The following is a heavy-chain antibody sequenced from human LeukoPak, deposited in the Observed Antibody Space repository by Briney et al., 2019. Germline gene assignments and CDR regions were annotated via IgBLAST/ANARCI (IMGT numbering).Heavy chain of an antibody. CDR3: AKDPLYSSSEVDDY. Sequence: GGSLRLSCAASGFTFSSYAMSWVRQAPGKGLEWVSAIIGSGGSTYYADSVKGRFTISRDNSKNTLYLQMNSLRAEDTAVYYCAKDPLYSSSEVDDYWGQGTLVTVSS. V-gene: IGHV3-23*01. J-gene: IGHJ4*02. CDR1: GFTFSSYA. CDR2: IIGSGGST. D-gene: IGHD6-6*01.